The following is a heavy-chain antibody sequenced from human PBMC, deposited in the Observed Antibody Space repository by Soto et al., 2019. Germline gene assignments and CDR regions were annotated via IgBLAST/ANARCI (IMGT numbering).Heavy chain of an antibody. CDR2: IYYSGST. Sequence: PSDTLSLTCTVSGGSISSGGYYWSWIRQHPGKGLEWIGYIYYSGSTYYNPSLKSRVTISVDTSKNQFSPKLSSVTAADKAVYFCARGPPLDYWGQGTLVTVSS. J-gene: IGHJ4*02. V-gene: IGHV4-31*03. CDR1: GGSISSGGYY. CDR3: ARGPPLDY.